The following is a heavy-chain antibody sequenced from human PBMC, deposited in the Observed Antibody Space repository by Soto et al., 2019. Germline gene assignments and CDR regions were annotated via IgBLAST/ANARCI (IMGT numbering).Heavy chain of an antibody. Sequence: GASVEVSCKASGGTFSSYAISWVRQAPGQGLEWMGGIIPIFGTANYAQKFQGRVTITADKSTSTAYMELSSLRSEDTAVYYCARENRSGWYGFDWGQGTLVTVSS. D-gene: IGHD6-19*01. CDR2: IIPIFGTA. V-gene: IGHV1-69*06. CDR1: GGTFSSYA. CDR3: ARENRSGWYGFD. J-gene: IGHJ4*02.